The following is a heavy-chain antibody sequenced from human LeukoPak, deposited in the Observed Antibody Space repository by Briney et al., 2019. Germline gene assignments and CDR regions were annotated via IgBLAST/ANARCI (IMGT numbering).Heavy chain of an antibody. CDR3: ATGVHGIAAAGDYYFDY. D-gene: IGHD6-13*01. V-gene: IGHV1-69*06. J-gene: IGHJ4*02. CDR2: IIPIFGTA. CDR1: GGTFSSYA. Sequence: SVKVSCKASGGTFSSYAISWVRQAPGQGLEWMGGIIPIFGTANYAQKFQGRVTITADKSTSTAYMELSSLRSEDTAVYYCATGVHGIAAAGDYYFDYWGQGTLVTVSS.